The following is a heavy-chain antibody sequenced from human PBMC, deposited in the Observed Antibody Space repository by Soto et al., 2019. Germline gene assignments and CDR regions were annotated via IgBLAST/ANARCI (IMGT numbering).Heavy chain of an antibody. CDR1: GFTFGSYG. D-gene: IGHD4-17*01. J-gene: IGHJ6*02. CDR2: IWYDGSNK. CDR3: ARAVYGDYESYYGMDV. V-gene: IGHV3-33*01. Sequence: QVHLAESGGGVVQPGSSLRLSCAASGFTFGSYGMHWVRRAPGKGLEWVAVIWYDGSNKYYADSVKGRFTISRDNSKNTLFLQMNSLRGEDTAVYYSARAVYGDYESYYGMDVWGQGTTVTVSS.